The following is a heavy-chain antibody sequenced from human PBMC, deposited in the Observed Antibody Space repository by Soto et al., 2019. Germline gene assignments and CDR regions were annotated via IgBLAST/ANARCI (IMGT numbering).Heavy chain of an antibody. V-gene: IGHV3-48*01. CDR3: ATSKNWYFDL. J-gene: IGHJ2*01. CDR2: ISSSSSTI. CDR1: GFTFNSYS. Sequence: PGGSLRLSCAASGFTFNSYSMNWVRQAPGKGLEWVSYISSSSSTIYYADSVKGRFTISRDNAKNSLYLQMNSLRAEDTAVYYCATSKNWYFDLWGRGTLVTVSS.